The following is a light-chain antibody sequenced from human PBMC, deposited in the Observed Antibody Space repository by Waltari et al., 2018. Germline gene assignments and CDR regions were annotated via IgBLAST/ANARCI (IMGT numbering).Light chain of an antibody. J-gene: IGKJ1*01. Sequence: EVVMTQSPTTLSVSPGERATLSCKASQRFTSNLAWYQQKPGQAPRLLMYGASTRASGIPARFSGSGSGTEFGLTISILQSEDFGVYCCQQYSKWPRTFGQGTKVAIK. V-gene: IGKV3-15*01. CDR2: GAS. CDR3: QQYSKWPRT. CDR1: QRFTSN.